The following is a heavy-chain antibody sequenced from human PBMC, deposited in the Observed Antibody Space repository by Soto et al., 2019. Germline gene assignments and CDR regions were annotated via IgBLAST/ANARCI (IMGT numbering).Heavy chain of an antibody. D-gene: IGHD2-15*01. CDR1: GGTFSSYA. J-gene: IGHJ6*02. Sequence: QVQLVQSGAEVKKPGSSVKVSCKAPGGTFSSYAISWVRQAPGQGLEWMGGIIPIFGTAKYAQKFQGRVTLTAAESTSTGYMEVSSLRSEDTAVYYCARSQGGSSSLDIYYYYYYGMDVWGQGTTVTVSS. V-gene: IGHV1-69*01. CDR2: IIPIFGTA. CDR3: ARSQGGSSSLDIYYYYYYGMDV.